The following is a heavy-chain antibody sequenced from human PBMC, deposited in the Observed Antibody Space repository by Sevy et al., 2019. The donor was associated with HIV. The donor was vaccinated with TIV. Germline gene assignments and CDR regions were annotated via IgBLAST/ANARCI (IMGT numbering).Heavy chain of an antibody. J-gene: IGHJ4*02. CDR3: SRGLATADTPEYYFDY. CDR1: GFTFDDYV. CDR2: ITRNSYEAYGGTT. Sequence: GGSLRLSCTASGFTFDDYVMSWFRQAPGKGLDWVAFITRNSYEAYGGTTEYAASVKGRFIISRDDSKSIAYLQMNSLKTEDTAVYYCSRGLATADTPEYYFDYWGQGSLVTVSS. V-gene: IGHV3-49*03. D-gene: IGHD5-12*01.